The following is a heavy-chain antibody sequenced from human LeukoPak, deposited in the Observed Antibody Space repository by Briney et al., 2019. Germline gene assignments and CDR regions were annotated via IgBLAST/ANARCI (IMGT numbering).Heavy chain of an antibody. D-gene: IGHD3-22*01. CDR1: GDSITSGSYY. CDR3: ASLTTAEAFDI. V-gene: IGHV4-61*02. CDR2: IFISGGT. J-gene: IGHJ3*02. Sequence: SETLSLTRTVSGDSITSGSYYWSWIRQPAGKGLEWIGRIFISGGTNYNPSLRSRVTMSLDTSKNQFSLKLYSVTAADTAVYYCASLTTAEAFDIWGQGTMVTVSS.